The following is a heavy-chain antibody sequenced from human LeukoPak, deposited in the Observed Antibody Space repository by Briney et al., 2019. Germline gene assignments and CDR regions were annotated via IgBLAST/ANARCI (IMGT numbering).Heavy chain of an antibody. CDR3: AREDGLGVDY. J-gene: IGHJ4*02. CDR1: GVSISSYY. D-gene: IGHD1-26*01. V-gene: IGHV4-59*01. CDR2: IYYSGST. Sequence: SETLSLTCTVSGVSISSYYWSWIRQPPGKGLEWVGYIYYSGSTNYNPSLKSRVTISVDTSKNQFSLKLSSVTAADTAVYYCAREDGLGVDYWGQGTLVTVSS.